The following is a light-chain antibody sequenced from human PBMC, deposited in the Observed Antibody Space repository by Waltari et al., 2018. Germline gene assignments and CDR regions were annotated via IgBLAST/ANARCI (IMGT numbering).Light chain of an antibody. CDR3: QQYDNWPPWT. V-gene: IGKV3-15*01. CDR2: SVS. J-gene: IGKJ1*01. CDR1: QSISSN. Sequence: EIVMTQSPATLSVSPGERATLSCRASQSISSNLAWDQQKNGQPPRLLIYSVSTRATGIPARFSGSGSGTEFTLTISSLQSEDFAVYYCQQYDNWPPWTFGQGTKVELE.